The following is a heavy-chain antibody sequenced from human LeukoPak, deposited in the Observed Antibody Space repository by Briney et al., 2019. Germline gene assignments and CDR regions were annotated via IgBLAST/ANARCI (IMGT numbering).Heavy chain of an antibody. CDR1: GGSINSYS. CDR3: ARGVRIENAAIYYMDV. D-gene: IGHD2/OR15-2a*01. Sequence: SETLSLNCSVSGGSINSYSWSWIRQSPGKGLEWIGYIHFTGNTKYNPSLRSRVIISLHTPNNQFSLRLSSVTAADTAVYYCARGVRIENAAIYYMDVWGEGAKVTVSS. V-gene: IGHV4-59*01. J-gene: IGHJ6*03. CDR2: IHFTGNT.